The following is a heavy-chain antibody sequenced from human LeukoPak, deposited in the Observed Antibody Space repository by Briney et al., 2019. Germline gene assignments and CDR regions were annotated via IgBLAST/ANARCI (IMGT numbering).Heavy chain of an antibody. V-gene: IGHV3-23*01. D-gene: IGHD2-2*01. CDR2: ISGSGDIT. CDR3: AKDRHIVVVPAAWDY. J-gene: IGHJ4*02. CDR1: GFTFSSYA. Sequence: GGSLRLSCAASGFTFSSYAMRWVRQAPGKGLEWVSAISGSGDITYYADSVKGRFRTSRDNSKNTLYLQMNSLRAEDTAVYYCAKDRHIVVVPAAWDYWGQGTLVTVSS.